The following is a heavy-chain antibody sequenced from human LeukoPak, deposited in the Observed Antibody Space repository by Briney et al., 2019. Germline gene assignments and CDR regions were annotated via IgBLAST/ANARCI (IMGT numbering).Heavy chain of an antibody. Sequence: GSLRLSCVVSEFTFSTYWMTWVRQAPGKGLEWIGEINHSGSTNYNPSLKSRVTISVDTSKNQFSLKLSSVTAADTAVYYCARGRGLPVDYWGQGTLVTVSS. CDR1: EFTFSTYW. V-gene: IGHV4-34*01. D-gene: IGHD3-10*01. J-gene: IGHJ4*02. CDR2: INHSGST. CDR3: ARGRGLPVDY.